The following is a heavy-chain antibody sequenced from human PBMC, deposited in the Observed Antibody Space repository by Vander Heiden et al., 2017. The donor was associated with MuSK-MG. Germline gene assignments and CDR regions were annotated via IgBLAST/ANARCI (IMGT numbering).Heavy chain of an antibody. CDR2: IGTAGDT. J-gene: IGHJ4*02. CDR3: GRGSLYGYRKTFDY. Sequence: EVQLVESGGGLVQPGGSLGISCAASGFTFSSYDMHWVRQATGKGLEWVSAIGTAGDTYYPGSVKGRFTISRENAKNSLYLQMNSLRAGDTAVYYCGRGSLYGYRKTFDYWGEGTLVTVSS. D-gene: IGHD1-26*01. V-gene: IGHV3-13*01. CDR1: GFTFSSYD.